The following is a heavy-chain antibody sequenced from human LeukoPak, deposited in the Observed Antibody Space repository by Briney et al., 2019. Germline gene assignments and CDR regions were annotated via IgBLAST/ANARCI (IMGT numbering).Heavy chain of an antibody. CDR3: ARGPVGYYGMDV. CDR2: IYSGGST. CDR1: GFTVSSNY. J-gene: IGHJ6*02. D-gene: IGHD1-26*01. V-gene: IGHV3-53*04. Sequence: PGGSLRLSCAASGFTVSSNYMSWVRQAPGKGLEWVSVIYSGGSTYYADSVKGPFTISRHNSKNTLYLQMNSLRAEDTAVYYCARGPVGYYGMDVWGQGTTVTVSS.